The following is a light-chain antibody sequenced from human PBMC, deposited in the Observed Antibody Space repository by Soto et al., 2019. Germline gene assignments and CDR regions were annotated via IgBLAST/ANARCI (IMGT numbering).Light chain of an antibody. Sequence: EIVLTQSPGTLSLFPGERATLSCRASQSISSNYLAGYQQKPGQAPRLLVHVASSMATDIPDRFSGAGSGTAFTLTISRLEPEDFAVYYCHQYGSAPAWTFGQGTKVEIK. J-gene: IGKJ1*01. CDR1: QSISSNY. CDR3: HQYGSAPAWT. CDR2: VAS. V-gene: IGKV3-20*01.